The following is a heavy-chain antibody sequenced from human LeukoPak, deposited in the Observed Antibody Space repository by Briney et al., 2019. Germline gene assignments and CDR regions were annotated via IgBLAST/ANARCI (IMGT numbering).Heavy chain of an antibody. Sequence: PGRSLRLSCAASGFTFSSYGMHWVRQAPGKGLEWVAVIGYDGSNKYYADSVKGRFTISRDNSKNTLYLQMNSLRAEDTAVYYCAKDGYQPTYYYDSSGYYPDYWGQGTLVTVSS. J-gene: IGHJ4*02. D-gene: IGHD3-22*01. CDR1: GFTFSSYG. V-gene: IGHV3-33*06. CDR2: IGYDGSNK. CDR3: AKDGYQPTYYYDSSGYYPDY.